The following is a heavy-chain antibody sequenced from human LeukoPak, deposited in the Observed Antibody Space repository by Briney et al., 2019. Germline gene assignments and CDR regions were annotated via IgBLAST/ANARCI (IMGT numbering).Heavy chain of an antibody. J-gene: IGHJ3*02. Sequence: GGSLRLSCAASGFTFSSYSMNWVRQAPGKGLEWVSSISSSSSYIYYADSVKGRFTISGDNAKNSLYLQMNSLRAEDTAVYYCARDAGYGDAFDIWGQGTMVTVSS. CDR1: GFTFSSYS. CDR3: ARDAGYGDAFDI. CDR2: ISSSSSYI. D-gene: IGHD5-12*01. V-gene: IGHV3-21*01.